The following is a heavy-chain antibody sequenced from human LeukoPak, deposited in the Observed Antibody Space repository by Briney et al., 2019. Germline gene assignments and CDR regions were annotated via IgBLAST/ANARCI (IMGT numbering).Heavy chain of an antibody. CDR1: GGSISSSSYY. Sequence: SETLSLTCTVSGGSISSSSYYWGWIRQPPGEGLEWIGNIYYSGSTYYNASLKSQVSISIDTSKNQFSLKLTSVTAADTAVYYCARQSGSGLFILPGGQGTLVTVSS. D-gene: IGHD3/OR15-3a*01. CDR2: IYYSGST. J-gene: IGHJ4*02. V-gene: IGHV4-39*01. CDR3: ARQSGSGLFILP.